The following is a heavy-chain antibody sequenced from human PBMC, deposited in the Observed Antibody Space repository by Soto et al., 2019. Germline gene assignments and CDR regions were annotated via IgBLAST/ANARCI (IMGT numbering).Heavy chain of an antibody. CDR1: GGTFSSYA. CDR3: ASYGFWSGYRYYFDY. V-gene: IGHV1-69*13. D-gene: IGHD3-3*01. Sequence: SVKVSCEASGGTFSSYAISWVRQAPGQGLEWMGGIIPIFGTANYAQKFQGRVTITADESTSTAYMELSSLRSEDTAVYYCASYGFWSGYRYYFDYWGQGTLVTVSS. J-gene: IGHJ4*02. CDR2: IIPIFGTA.